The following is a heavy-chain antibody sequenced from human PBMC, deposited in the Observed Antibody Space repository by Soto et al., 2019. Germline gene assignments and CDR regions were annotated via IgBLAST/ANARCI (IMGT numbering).Heavy chain of an antibody. D-gene: IGHD6-13*01. V-gene: IGHV3-9*01. CDR1: GFTFDDYA. Sequence: EVQLVESGGGLVQPGRSLRLSCAASGFTFDDYAMHWVRQAPGKGLEWVSGISWNSGSIGYADSVKGRFTISRDNAKNSLYLQMNSLRAEDTALYYCAKEISAAGTRDVDYWGQGTLVTVSS. CDR3: AKEISAAGTRDVDY. J-gene: IGHJ4*02. CDR2: ISWNSGSI.